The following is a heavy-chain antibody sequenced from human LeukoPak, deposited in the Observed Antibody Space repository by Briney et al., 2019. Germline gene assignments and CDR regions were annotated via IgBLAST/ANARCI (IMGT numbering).Heavy chain of an antibody. D-gene: IGHD4-11*01. Sequence: SETLSLTCNVSGGSISSSTYYWSWIRQPPGMGLEWIGSIYYSGSTLYNASLKSRVTISVDTSKNRFSLKLSSVTAADTAVYYCARHFHYSNNWFDPWGQGTLVTVSS. V-gene: IGHV4-39*01. J-gene: IGHJ5*02. CDR2: IYYSGST. CDR1: GGSISSSTYY. CDR3: ARHFHYSNNWFDP.